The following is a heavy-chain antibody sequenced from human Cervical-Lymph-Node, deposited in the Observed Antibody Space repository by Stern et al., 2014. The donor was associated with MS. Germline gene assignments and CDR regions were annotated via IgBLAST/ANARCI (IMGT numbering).Heavy chain of an antibody. D-gene: IGHD4-17*01. CDR2: VIWDDDK. V-gene: IGHV2-5*02. J-gene: IGHJ2*01. CDR3: AHTLMGDYGNWYFAR. CDR1: GFSLTTGVA. Sequence: QVTLRESGPTVVKPTETLTLTCTFSGFSLTTGVAVGWIRQPPGQAPEWLALVIWDDDKRYSSSLKSRLTITKDSFKNQVALTMTDMDPGDSATYYCAHTLMGDYGNWYFARWGRGTLVTVSP.